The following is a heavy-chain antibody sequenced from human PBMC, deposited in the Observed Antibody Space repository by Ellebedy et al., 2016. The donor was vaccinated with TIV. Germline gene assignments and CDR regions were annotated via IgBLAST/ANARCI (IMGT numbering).Heavy chain of an antibody. J-gene: IGHJ4*02. V-gene: IGHV6-1*01. CDR3: ARGCVTRVRGGGPLPGCTFDY. Sequence: SQTLSLTRAIAGDSVSSNSAIWNWIRQSPSRGLEWLGRTYYRSKWYTDYGVSVRSRITINPDTVKNQVSLQLNSVSPEDTAVYYCARGCVTRVRGGGPLPGCTFDYWGQGTPVTVSS. CDR1: GDSVSSNSAI. D-gene: IGHD3-10*01. CDR2: TYYRSKWYT.